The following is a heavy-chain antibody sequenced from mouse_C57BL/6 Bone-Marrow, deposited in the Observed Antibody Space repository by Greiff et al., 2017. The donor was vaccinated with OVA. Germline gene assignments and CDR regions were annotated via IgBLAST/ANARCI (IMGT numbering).Heavy chain of an antibody. V-gene: IGHV1-81*01. CDR1: GYTFTSYG. Sequence: VKLQESGAELARPGASVKLSCKASGYTFTSYGISWVKQRTGQGLEWIGEIYPRSGNTYYNEKFKGKATLTADKSSSTAYMELRSLTSEDSAVYFCARWGTCWAFDYWGQGTTLTVSS. D-gene: IGHD4-1*01. CDR3: ARWGTCWAFDY. J-gene: IGHJ2*01. CDR2: IYPRSGNT.